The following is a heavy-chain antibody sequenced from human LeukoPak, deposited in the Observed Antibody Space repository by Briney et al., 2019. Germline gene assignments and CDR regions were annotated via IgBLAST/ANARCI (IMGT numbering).Heavy chain of an antibody. V-gene: IGHV3-53*01. Sequence: SGGSLRLSCAASGFTVSSNYTSWVRQAPGKGPEWVSIIYSGGSTHYADSVKGRFTISRDNSKNTLYLQMNSLRGEDTAVYYCARGPWMSNGWHFDYWGQGTLVTVSS. J-gene: IGHJ4*02. D-gene: IGHD6-19*01. CDR3: ARGPWMSNGWHFDY. CDR2: IYSGGST. CDR1: GFTVSSNY.